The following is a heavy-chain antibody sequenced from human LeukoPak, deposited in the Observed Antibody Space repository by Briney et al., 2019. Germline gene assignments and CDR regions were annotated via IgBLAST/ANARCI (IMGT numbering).Heavy chain of an antibody. D-gene: IGHD6-13*01. V-gene: IGHV5-51*01. J-gene: IGHJ5*02. CDR2: IYPGDSDA. Sequence: GESLKISCKGSGYSFTSYWIGWVPQMPGKGLEWMGIIYPGDSDARYSPSFQGQVTISADKSISTAYLQWSSLKASDTAMYYCARRQGQQLADNWFDPWGQGTLVTVSS. CDR3: ARRQGQQLADNWFDP. CDR1: GYSFTSYW.